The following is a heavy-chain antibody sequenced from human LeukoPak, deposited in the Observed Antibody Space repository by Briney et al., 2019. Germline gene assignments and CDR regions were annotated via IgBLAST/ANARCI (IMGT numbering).Heavy chain of an antibody. CDR3: AKVSIAVYYFDY. CDR2: ISYDGSNK. CDR1: GFTFCSYG. D-gene: IGHD6-19*01. V-gene: IGHV3-30*18. Sequence: GGSLRLSCAASGFTFCSYGMHWVRQAPGKGLEGVAVISYDGSNKYYADSVKGRFTISRDNSKNTLYLQMNSLRAEDTAVYYCAKVSIAVYYFDYWGQGTLVTVSS. J-gene: IGHJ4*02.